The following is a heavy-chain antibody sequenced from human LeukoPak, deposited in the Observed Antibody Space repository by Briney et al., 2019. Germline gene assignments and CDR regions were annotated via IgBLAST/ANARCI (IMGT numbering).Heavy chain of an antibody. CDR3: ARQGTIAAAEIDY. CDR2: INSDGSST. Sequence: GGSLRLSCAASGFTFSSYWMHWVRQAPGKGLVWVSRINSDGSSTSYADSVKGRFTISSDNAKNTLYLQMNSLRAEDTAVYYCARQGTIAAAEIDYWGQGTLVTVSS. CDR1: GFTFSSYW. V-gene: IGHV3-74*01. D-gene: IGHD6-13*01. J-gene: IGHJ4*02.